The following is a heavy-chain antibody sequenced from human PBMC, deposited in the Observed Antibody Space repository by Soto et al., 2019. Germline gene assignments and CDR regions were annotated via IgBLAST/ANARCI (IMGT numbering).Heavy chain of an antibody. CDR2: ISAYSGNT. Sequence: GASVKVSCKASGYAFTSYGISWVRQAPGLGPEWMGWISAYSGNTNYAQKFQGRVTMTTDTSTDTAYMELRSLRSDETAVYYCARDGGIQIVVEQSAILASWGKGTLVTVSS. D-gene: IGHD2-2*01. CDR1: GYAFTSYG. J-gene: IGHJ5*02. V-gene: IGHV1-18*01. CDR3: ARDGGIQIVVEQSAILAS.